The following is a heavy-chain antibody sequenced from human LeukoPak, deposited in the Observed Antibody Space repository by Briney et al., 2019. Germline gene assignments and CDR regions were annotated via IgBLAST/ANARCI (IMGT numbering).Heavy chain of an antibody. D-gene: IGHD6-13*01. CDR3: ARGGVAAAASIDY. V-gene: IGHV3-53*01. J-gene: IGHJ4*02. CDR1: GFTVSSNY. Sequence: GGSLRLSCAASGFTVSSNYMSWVRQAPGKGLEWVSLIYSDGSTYYADSVKGRFTISRDNSKNTLSLQMNGLRADDTAVYYCARGGVAAAASIDYWGQGTLVTVSS. CDR2: IYSDGST.